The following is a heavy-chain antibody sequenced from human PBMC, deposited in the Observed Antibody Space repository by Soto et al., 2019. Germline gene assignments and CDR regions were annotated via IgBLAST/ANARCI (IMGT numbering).Heavy chain of an antibody. CDR3: ARAPPGYALGYGYYVMDV. V-gene: IGHV3-74*01. Sequence: AAPGFKIVGYCVHRILKNTGKGLVWVSHISLDGSRTTYADSVKGRFTISRDNAKSTLYLLMNSLRAEDTAVYYCARAPPGYALGYGYYVMDVWVKGTTVTVSS. CDR2: ISLDGSRT. J-gene: IGHJ6*04. D-gene: IGHD5-12*01. CDR1: GFKIVGYC.